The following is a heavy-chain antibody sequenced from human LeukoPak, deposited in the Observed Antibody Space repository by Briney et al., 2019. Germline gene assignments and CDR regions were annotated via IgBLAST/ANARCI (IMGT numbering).Heavy chain of an antibody. Sequence: PGGSLRLSCAASGGTFSSYAMSWVRQAPGKGLEWVSAISGSGGSTYYADSVKGRFTISRDNAKNSLYLQMNSLRAEDTAVYYCALNVGISFDHWGQGTLVTVSS. CDR1: GGTFSSYA. D-gene: IGHD7-27*01. CDR2: ISGSGGST. V-gene: IGHV3-23*01. J-gene: IGHJ4*02. CDR3: ALNVGISFDH.